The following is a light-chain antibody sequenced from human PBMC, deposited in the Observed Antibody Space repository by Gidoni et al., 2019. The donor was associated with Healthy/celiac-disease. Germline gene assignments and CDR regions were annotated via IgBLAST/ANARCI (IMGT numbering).Light chain of an antibody. V-gene: IGKV1-5*01. Sequence: DIQMTQSPSTLSASVGDRVTITCRASQSISSWLAWYQQKPGKAPKLLIYDASSLESGVPSRFSGSASGTEFTLTISSLQPDDFATYHCQQYNSYSRTFGQGTKVEIK. CDR3: QQYNSYSRT. CDR1: QSISSW. J-gene: IGKJ1*01. CDR2: DAS.